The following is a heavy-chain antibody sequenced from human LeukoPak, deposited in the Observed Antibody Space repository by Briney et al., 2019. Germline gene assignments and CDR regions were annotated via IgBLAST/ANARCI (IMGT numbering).Heavy chain of an antibody. J-gene: IGHJ4*02. CDR1: GGSISSSSYY. CDR2: IYYSGST. D-gene: IGHD2-2*01. V-gene: IGHV4-39*07. Sequence: SETLSLTCTVSGGSISSSSYYWGWIRQPPGKGLEWIGSIYYSGSTYYNPSLKSRVTISVDTSKNQFSLKLSSVTAADTAVYYCARGLDPEYCSSTSCYRPFDYWGQGTLVTVSS. CDR3: ARGLDPEYCSSTSCYRPFDY.